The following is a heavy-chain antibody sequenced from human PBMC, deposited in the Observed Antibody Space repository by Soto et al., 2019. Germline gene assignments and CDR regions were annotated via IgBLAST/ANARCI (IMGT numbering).Heavy chain of an antibody. Sequence: QVQLEESGGGFVKPGGSLRLSCAASAFTFSDYYMSWIRQAPGKGLEWVSYISSGGGTAYYADSVKGRFTISRDNAKNSLFLQMNSLRGEDTAVYYCARAPETTEPWEYFYYYMDVWGKGTTVTVSS. CDR2: ISSGGGTA. CDR3: ARAPETTEPWEYFYYYMDV. J-gene: IGHJ6*03. D-gene: IGHD4-17*01. V-gene: IGHV3-11*01. CDR1: AFTFSDYY.